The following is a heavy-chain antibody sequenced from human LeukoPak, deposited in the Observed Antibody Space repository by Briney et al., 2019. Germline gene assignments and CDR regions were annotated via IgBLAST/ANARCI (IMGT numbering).Heavy chain of an antibody. CDR2: ISAYNGNT. V-gene: IGHV1-18*01. CDR1: GYTFTSYG. Sequence: ASVKVSCKASGYTFTSYGISWVRQAPGQGLEWMGWISAYNGNTNYAQKLQGRVTMTTDTSTSTAYMELRSLRSDDTAVYYCARDPYYYDSSGYYYFDYWGQGTLVTVSS. D-gene: IGHD3-22*01. J-gene: IGHJ4*02. CDR3: ARDPYYYDSSGYYYFDY.